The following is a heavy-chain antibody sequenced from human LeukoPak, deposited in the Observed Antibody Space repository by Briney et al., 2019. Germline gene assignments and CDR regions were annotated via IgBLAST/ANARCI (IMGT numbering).Heavy chain of an antibody. Sequence: ASVKVSCKASGYTFTNYAINWVRQAPGQGLEWMGWIHPSTGNPTYAQGFTGRFVFSLDTSVSTTYLQISSLKAEDTAVYYCARLARITMVRGPFDYWGQGTLVTVSS. CDR1: GYTFTNYA. CDR2: IHPSTGNP. J-gene: IGHJ4*02. CDR3: ARLARITMVRGPFDY. D-gene: IGHD3-10*01. V-gene: IGHV7-4-1*02.